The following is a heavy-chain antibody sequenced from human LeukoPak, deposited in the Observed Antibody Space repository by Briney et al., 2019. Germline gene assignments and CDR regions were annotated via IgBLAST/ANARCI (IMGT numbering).Heavy chain of an antibody. CDR3: ARHKSGIDWFDP. CDR2: ICDTGNT. CDR1: GDSIRSSGLC. V-gene: IGHV4-39*01. J-gene: IGHJ5*02. Sequence: PSETLSLTCTLSGDSIRSSGLCWGWIRQPPGTGLECVGVICDTGNTYYNPSLKRRVTISVDTSKNQFSLRVTSVTAADTALYYCARHKSGIDWFDPWGQGTLVTVSS. D-gene: IGHD1-14*01.